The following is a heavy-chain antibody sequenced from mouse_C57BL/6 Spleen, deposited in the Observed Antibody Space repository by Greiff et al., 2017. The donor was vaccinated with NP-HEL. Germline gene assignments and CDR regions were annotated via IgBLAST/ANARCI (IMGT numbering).Heavy chain of an antibody. V-gene: IGHV5-4*03. J-gene: IGHJ3*01. CDR2: ISDGGSYT. Sequence: EVKLMESGGGLVKPGGSLKLSCAASGFTFSSYAMSWVRQTPEKRLEWVATISDGGSYTYYPDNVKGRFTISRDNAKNNLYLQMSHLKSEDTAMYYCARGGGYDAPFAYWGQGTLVTVSA. CDR3: ARGGGYDAPFAY. D-gene: IGHD2-2*01. CDR1: GFTFSSYA.